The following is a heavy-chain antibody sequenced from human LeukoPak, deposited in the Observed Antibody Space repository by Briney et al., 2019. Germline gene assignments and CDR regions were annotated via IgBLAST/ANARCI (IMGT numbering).Heavy chain of an antibody. CDR2: IYYSGST. Sequence: SQTLSLTCTVSGGSISSGGYYWSWLRQHPGKGLEWIGYIYYSGSTYYNPSLKSRVTISVDTSKNQFSLKLSSVTAADTAVYYCARDQYDSSGYTYYYYGIDVWGQGTTVTVSS. CDR3: ARDQYDSSGYTYYYYGIDV. J-gene: IGHJ6*02. V-gene: IGHV4-31*03. D-gene: IGHD3-22*01. CDR1: GGSISSGGYY.